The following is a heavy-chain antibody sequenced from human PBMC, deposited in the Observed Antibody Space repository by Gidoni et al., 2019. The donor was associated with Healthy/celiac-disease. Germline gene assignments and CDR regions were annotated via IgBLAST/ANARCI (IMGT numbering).Heavy chain of an antibody. Sequence: GLDWIGEINHSGSTNYNPYLKSRVTRSVDTSNNQSSLKLSSVTAADTAVYYCAKRLLYSSSWYPPFYYYYGMDVWGQGTTVTVSS. J-gene: IGHJ6*02. V-gene: IGHV4-34*01. CDR3: AKRLLYSSSWYPPFYYYYGMDV. CDR2: INHSGST. D-gene: IGHD6-13*01.